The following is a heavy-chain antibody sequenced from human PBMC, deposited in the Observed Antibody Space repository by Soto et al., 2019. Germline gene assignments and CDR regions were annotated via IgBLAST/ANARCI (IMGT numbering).Heavy chain of an antibody. CDR1: GGSISRSSYY. J-gene: IGHJ4*01. V-gene: IGHV4-39*01. CDR3: TRHSQVIAVADTFYSVDYLDY. Sequence: QLQLQESGPGLVKPSETLSLTCTVSGGSISRSSYYWGWIRQPPGKGLEWIGSLYYSGSTYYNPYLKSRVTIAVATTKNHISPRFSAVAAADAAVYYCTRHSQVIAVADTFYSVDYLDYCVDGTPVIVSS. CDR2: LYYSGST. D-gene: IGHD6-19*01.